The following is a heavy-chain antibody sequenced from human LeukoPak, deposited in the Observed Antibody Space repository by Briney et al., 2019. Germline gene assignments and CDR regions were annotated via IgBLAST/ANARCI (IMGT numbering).Heavy chain of an antibody. CDR1: GFTLSSYW. V-gene: IGHV3-74*01. CDR3: ARDGSGWSVDY. Sequence: PGGSLRLSCAASGFTLSSYWMHWVRQAPGRGLVWVSRINSDGSSTTYADSVKGRFTISRDNAENTLYLQMNSLRAEDTAVYFCARDGSGWSVDYWGQGTLVTVSS. D-gene: IGHD6-19*01. J-gene: IGHJ4*02. CDR2: INSDGSST.